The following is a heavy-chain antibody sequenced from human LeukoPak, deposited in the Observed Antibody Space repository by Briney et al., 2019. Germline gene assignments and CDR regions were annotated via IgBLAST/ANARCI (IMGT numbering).Heavy chain of an antibody. CDR1: GYTFTSYY. CDR2: INPSGGNT. D-gene: IGHD3-3*01. J-gene: IGHJ4*02. Sequence: ASVKVSCKASGYTFTSYYMHWVRQAPGQGLEWMGIINPSGGNTSNAQKFQGRVTMTRDTSTSTVYMELSSLRSEDTAVYYCASSSGYYVFDYWGQGTLVTVSS. V-gene: IGHV1-46*01. CDR3: ASSSGYYVFDY.